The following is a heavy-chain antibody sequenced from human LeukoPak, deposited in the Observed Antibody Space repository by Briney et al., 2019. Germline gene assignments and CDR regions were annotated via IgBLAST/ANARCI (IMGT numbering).Heavy chain of an antibody. CDR3: AREAWFGAFDI. CDR1: GFAFSDYA. D-gene: IGHD3-10*01. J-gene: IGHJ3*02. CDR2: VAYDGSSK. V-gene: IGHV3-30*04. Sequence: PGGSLRLSCAASGFAFSDYALHWVRQAPGKGLEWVAFVAYDGSSKYYRDSVKGRFIISRDYSRNILYLQMNSLRAEDTAVYYCAREAWFGAFDIWGQGTMVTVSS.